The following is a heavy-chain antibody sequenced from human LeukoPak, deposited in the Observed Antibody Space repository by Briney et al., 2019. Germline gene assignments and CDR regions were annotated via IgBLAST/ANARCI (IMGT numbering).Heavy chain of an antibody. V-gene: IGHV5-51*01. Sequence: GESLKISCKGSGYTFTSHWIGWVRQMPGKGLEWMGIVNPDDADDIYSPSFQGQVTISADESITTAYLQWSSLKASDTAMYYCARLRWPRGGRSSFDYWGQGALVTVSS. CDR2: VNPDDADD. CDR1: GYTFTSHW. CDR3: ARLRWPRGGRSSFDY. D-gene: IGHD3-10*01. J-gene: IGHJ4*02.